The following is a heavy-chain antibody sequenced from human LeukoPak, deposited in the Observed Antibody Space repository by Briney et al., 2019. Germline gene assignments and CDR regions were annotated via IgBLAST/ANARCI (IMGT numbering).Heavy chain of an antibody. Sequence: GGSLRLSCAASGFTFDDYAMHWVRQAPGKGLEWVSLISGDGGSTYYADSVKGRFTISRDNSKNSLYLQMNSLRTEDTALYYCAKDIEYDSSGYYLDPEYYFDYWGQGTLDTVSS. D-gene: IGHD3-22*01. CDR2: ISGDGGST. V-gene: IGHV3-43*02. CDR1: GFTFDDYA. CDR3: AKDIEYDSSGYYLDPEYYFDY. J-gene: IGHJ4*02.